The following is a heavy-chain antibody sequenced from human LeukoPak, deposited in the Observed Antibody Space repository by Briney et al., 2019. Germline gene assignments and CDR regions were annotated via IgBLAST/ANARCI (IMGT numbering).Heavy chain of an antibody. CDR1: GFTFSSSA. Sequence: GGSLRLSCAASGFTFSSSAMSWVRQAPGKGLEWVSSITDSGDGTYYADSVKGRFTISRDNSKNTLYLQMNSLRAEDTAVYYCAKDSPVATRWGQGTLVTVSS. CDR3: AKDSPVATR. D-gene: IGHD2-15*01. CDR2: ITDSGDGT. V-gene: IGHV3-23*01. J-gene: IGHJ4*02.